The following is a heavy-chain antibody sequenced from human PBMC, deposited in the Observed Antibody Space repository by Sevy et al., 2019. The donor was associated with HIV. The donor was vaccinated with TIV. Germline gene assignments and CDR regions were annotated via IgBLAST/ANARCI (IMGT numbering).Heavy chain of an antibody. J-gene: IGHJ6*02. D-gene: IGHD3-9*01. CDR2: LYYNGRT. CDR1: GGSISSYY. CDR3: ARAGGTTDWGMDV. V-gene: IGHV4-59*01. Sequence: SETLSLTCTVSGGSISSYYWNWIRQPPGKGLEWIGYLYYNGRTIYNPSLTSRVTISVDTSKNQFSLGLSSVTAADTAVDFCARAGGTTDWGMDVWGQGTTVTVSS.